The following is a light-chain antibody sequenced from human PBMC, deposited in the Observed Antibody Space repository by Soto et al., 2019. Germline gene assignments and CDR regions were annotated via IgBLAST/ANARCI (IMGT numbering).Light chain of an antibody. Sequence: EIVMTQSPATLSVSPGDTATLSCRAFQSVSSRLAWYQHKPGQAPRLLIYGASTRATGIPARFSGSGSGTEFTLTISGLQSEDFAVYYCQQYQNWPTFGQGTKV. CDR2: GAS. CDR3: QQYQNWPT. V-gene: IGKV3-15*01. J-gene: IGKJ1*01. CDR1: QSVSSR.